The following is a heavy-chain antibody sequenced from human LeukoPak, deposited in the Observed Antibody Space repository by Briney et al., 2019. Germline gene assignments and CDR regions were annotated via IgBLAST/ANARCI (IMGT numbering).Heavy chain of an antibody. D-gene: IGHD5-12*01. V-gene: IGHV1-24*01. CDR1: GYTLTELS. CDR3: ARDGTPYETYFDY. J-gene: IGHJ4*02. Sequence: RASVTVSCTVSGYTLTELSMHWVRQAPGKGLEWMGGFDPEDGETIYAQKFQGRVTMTEDTSTDTAYMELSSLRSEDTAVYYCARDGTPYETYFDYWGQGTLVTVSS. CDR2: FDPEDGET.